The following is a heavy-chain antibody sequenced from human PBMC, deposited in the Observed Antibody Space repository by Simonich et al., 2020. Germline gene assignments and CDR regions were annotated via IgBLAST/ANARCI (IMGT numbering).Heavy chain of an antibody. Sequence: EVQLVESGGGLVQPGGSLKLSCAASGFTFSGSAMHCVRQASGKGLGWVGRSRSKANSYATAYAASVKGRFTISRDDSKNTAYLQMNSLKTEDTAVYYCTRFDYYGSGSYYFDYWGQGTLVTVSS. CDR1: GFTFSGSA. D-gene: IGHD3-10*01. J-gene: IGHJ4*02. CDR3: TRFDYYGSGSYYFDY. V-gene: IGHV3-73*02. CDR2: SRSKANSYAT.